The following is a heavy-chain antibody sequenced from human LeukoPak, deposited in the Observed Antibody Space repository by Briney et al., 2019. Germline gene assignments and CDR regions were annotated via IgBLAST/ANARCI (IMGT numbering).Heavy chain of an antibody. D-gene: IGHD1-7*01. CDR2: ISTSSSYI. J-gene: IGHJ4*02. V-gene: IGHV3-21*01. Sequence: GGSLRLSCAASGFTFSRYSMNWVRQAPGQGLEWVSSISTSSSYIYYAYSVKGRFTISRDNAKNSLYLQMNSLRAEDTAVLYCAKDWNWAIDYWGQGTLVTVSS. CDR3: AKDWNWAIDY. CDR1: GFTFSRYS.